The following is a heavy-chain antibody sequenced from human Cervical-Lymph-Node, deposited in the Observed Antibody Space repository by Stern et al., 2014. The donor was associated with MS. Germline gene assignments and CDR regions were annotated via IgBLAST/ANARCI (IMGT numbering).Heavy chain of an antibody. Sequence: EVQLVESGGDLVQPGGSLRLSCAASGFIFSNYWMQWVRQAPGKGLVRVAHINSDGSSTTYADSVKGRFTTSRDNAKNTLYLQMDDLRAEDTAVYFCVRDNYGTDYWGQGTLVTVSS. J-gene: IGHJ4*02. CDR2: INSDGSST. V-gene: IGHV3-74*03. CDR1: GFIFSNYW. CDR3: VRDNYGTDY. D-gene: IGHD3-16*01.